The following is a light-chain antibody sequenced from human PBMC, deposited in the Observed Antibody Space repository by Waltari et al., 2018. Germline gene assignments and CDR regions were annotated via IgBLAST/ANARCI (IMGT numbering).Light chain of an antibody. V-gene: IGKV4-1*01. Sequence: DIVMTQSPDSLAVSLGERATINCKSSQTVLYSSNNKNYLAWVQQKPGQPPKLLIYWASTRESGVPDRFSGSGSVTNFTLTITSLQAEDVALYYCQQYYSPPLTFGQGTKVEIK. CDR1: QTVLYSSNNKNY. CDR2: WAS. CDR3: QQYYSPPLT. J-gene: IGKJ1*01.